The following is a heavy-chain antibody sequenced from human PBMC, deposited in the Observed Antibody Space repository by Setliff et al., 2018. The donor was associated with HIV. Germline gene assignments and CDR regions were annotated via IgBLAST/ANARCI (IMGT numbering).Heavy chain of an antibody. D-gene: IGHD3-16*02. CDR3: ARVVVIWENGPNWFDP. CDR2: IKQDGSET. J-gene: IGHJ5*02. V-gene: IGHV3-7*01. CDR1: GFTFSNFA. Sequence: GGSLRLSCAASGFTFSNFAMHWVRQAPGKGLERVADIKQDGSETYYVDSVRGRFTISRDNAKNFLYLQMNSLRAEDTAVYYCARVVVIWENGPNWFDPWGQGTLVTVSS.